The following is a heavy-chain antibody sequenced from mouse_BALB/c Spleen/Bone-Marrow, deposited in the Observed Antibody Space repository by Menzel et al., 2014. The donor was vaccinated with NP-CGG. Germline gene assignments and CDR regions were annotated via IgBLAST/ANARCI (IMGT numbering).Heavy chain of an antibody. Sequence: VQLKDSGVELVKPGASVRLSCTSSGFNIRDTYIHWVKQRPEQGLEWIGKIDPAKDNTEYDPKFQGKATITADSPSNTAYLQLSSLTSEDTAVYYCARGVRQLGLPFWGQGTLVTVST. CDR3: ARGVRQLGLPF. CDR1: GFNIRDTY. V-gene: IGHV14-3*02. CDR2: IDPAKDNT. D-gene: IGHD3-2*01. J-gene: IGHJ3*01.